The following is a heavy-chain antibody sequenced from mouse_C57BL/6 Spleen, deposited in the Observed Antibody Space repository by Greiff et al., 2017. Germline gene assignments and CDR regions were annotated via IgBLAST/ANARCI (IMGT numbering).Heavy chain of an antibody. CDR1: GYTFTDYY. CDR2: IYPGSGNT. D-gene: IGHD2-3*01. Sequence: QVQLQQSGAELVRPGASVKLSCKASGYTFTDYYINWVKQRPGQGLEWIARIYPGSGNTYYNEKFKGKATLTAEKSSSTAYMQLSSLTAEDSAVYFCARSDDGYYYFDYWGQVTTLTVSS. J-gene: IGHJ2*01. CDR3: ARSDDGYYYFDY. V-gene: IGHV1-76*01.